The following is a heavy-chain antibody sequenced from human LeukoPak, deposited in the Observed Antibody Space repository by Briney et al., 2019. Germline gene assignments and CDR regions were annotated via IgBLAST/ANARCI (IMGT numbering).Heavy chain of an antibody. CDR3: AKDFFLAPRYTPDY. Sequence: GGSLRLSCATSGFIFSNYAMSWVRQAPGKGLEWVSAISASGGRTYYADSVKGRFTISRDNSKDTLYMQMNSLRAEDTAVYYCAKDFFLAPRYTPDYWGQETLVTVSS. CDR1: GFIFSNYA. CDR2: ISASGGRT. J-gene: IGHJ4*02. V-gene: IGHV3-23*01. D-gene: IGHD2-2*02.